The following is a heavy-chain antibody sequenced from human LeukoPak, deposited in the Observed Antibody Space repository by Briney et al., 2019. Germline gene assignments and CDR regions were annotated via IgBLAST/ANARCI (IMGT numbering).Heavy chain of an antibody. J-gene: IGHJ4*02. D-gene: IGHD6-6*01. CDR1: GFTFSSYS. CDR2: ISRSSSYI. V-gene: IGHV3-21*01. CDR3: AGPSSSGVGY. Sequence: PGGSLRLSCAASGFTFSSYSMNWVRQAPGKGLEWVSSISRSSSYIYYADSVKGRFTISRDNSKNTLYVQMNSLRVEDTAVYYCAGPSSSGVGYWGQGTLVTVSS.